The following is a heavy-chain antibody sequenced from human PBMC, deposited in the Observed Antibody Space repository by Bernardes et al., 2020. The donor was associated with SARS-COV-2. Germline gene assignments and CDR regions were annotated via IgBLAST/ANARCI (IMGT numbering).Heavy chain of an antibody. J-gene: IGHJ1*01. CDR3: ARSLIPYDSGGYYSGRGYFQH. CDR2: ISNSGDTI. CDR1: GFTFSDYY. Sequence: GGSLRLSRAASGFTFSDYYMSWIRQAPGKGLEWVSYISNSGDTIYYADSVEGRFTISRDNAKNSLYLQMNSLRAEDTAVYYCARSLIPYDSGGYYSGRGYFQHWGRGTLVTVSS. D-gene: IGHD3-22*01. V-gene: IGHV3-11*01.